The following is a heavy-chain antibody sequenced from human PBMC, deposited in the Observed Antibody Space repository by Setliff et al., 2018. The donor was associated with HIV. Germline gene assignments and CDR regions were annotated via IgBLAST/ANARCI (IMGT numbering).Heavy chain of an antibody. CDR1: GGSISSYY. V-gene: IGHV4-59*12. CDR3: ARAAYSGTDVCEPATDL. J-gene: IGHJ2*01. Sequence: SETLSLTCTVSGGSISSYYWSWIRQPPGKGLEWIGYIYYSGSTNYNPSLKSRVTISVDTSKNQFSLKLNSVTAADTAVYYCARAAYSGTDVCEPATDLWGRGTLVTVSS. D-gene: IGHD1-26*01. CDR2: IYYSGST.